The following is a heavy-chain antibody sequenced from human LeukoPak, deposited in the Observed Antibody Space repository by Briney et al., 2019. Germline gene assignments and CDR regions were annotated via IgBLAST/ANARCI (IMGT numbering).Heavy chain of an antibody. V-gene: IGHV4-38-2*02. Sequence: SETLSLTCTVAGYSISSDYYWGWIRQPPGKGLEWIGSIHHSGSTNYNPSLKSRVTISVDTSKNQFSLKLSSVTAADTAVYYCARVHSITWIQSAFDIWGQGTMVTVSS. D-gene: IGHD5-18*01. J-gene: IGHJ3*02. CDR2: IHHSGST. CDR3: ARVHSITWIQSAFDI. CDR1: GYSISSDYY.